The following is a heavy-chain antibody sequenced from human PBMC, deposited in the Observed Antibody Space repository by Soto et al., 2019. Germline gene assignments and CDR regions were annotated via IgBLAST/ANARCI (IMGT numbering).Heavy chain of an antibody. V-gene: IGHV3-33*01. Sequence: QVQLVESGGGVVQPGRSLRLSCAASGFTFSSYGMHWVRQAPGKGLEWVAVIWYDGSNKYYADSVKGRFTISRDNSKNTLYLQMNSLRAEDTAVYYCARDRGVEATGGWGDYYYYGMDVWGQGTTVTVSS. CDR1: GFTFSSYG. CDR3: ARDRGVEATGGWGDYYYYGMDV. CDR2: IWYDGSNK. J-gene: IGHJ6*02. D-gene: IGHD1-26*01.